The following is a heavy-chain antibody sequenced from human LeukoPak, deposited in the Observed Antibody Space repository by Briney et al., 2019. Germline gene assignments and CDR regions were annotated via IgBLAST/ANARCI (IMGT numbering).Heavy chain of an antibody. CDR3: ARGRGDSYFDY. V-gene: IGHV4-59*01. Sequence: SGTLSLTCTVSGDSISSYYWNWIRQPPGKGLEWIGYIYYSGSTNYNPSLKSRVTISVDTSKNQFSLKLSSVTAADTAVYYCARGRGDSYFDYWGQGTLVTVSS. CDR2: IYYSGST. CDR1: GDSISSYY. J-gene: IGHJ4*02. D-gene: IGHD3-10*01.